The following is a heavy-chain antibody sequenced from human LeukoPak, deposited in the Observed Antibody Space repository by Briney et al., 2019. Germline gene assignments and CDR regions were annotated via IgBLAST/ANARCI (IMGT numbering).Heavy chain of an antibody. CDR1: GFSFGTSW. Sequence: GGSLRLSCAGSGFSFGTSWMTWVRQAPGKGLEWVANIKEDASETYYVDSVRGRFTISRDNAKRVVYLQMNSLRVEDTAVYYCARETSGPGYWGQGTLVTVSS. CDR3: ARETSGPGY. D-gene: IGHD6-25*01. V-gene: IGHV3-7*01. CDR2: IKEDASET. J-gene: IGHJ4*02.